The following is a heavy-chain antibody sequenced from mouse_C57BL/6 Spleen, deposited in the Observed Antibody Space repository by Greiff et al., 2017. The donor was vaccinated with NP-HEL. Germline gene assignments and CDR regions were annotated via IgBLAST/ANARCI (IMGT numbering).Heavy chain of an antibody. CDR1: GYSFTGYY. CDR3: ARWDYDYDVGDFAMDY. CDR2: INPSTGGT. V-gene: IGHV1-42*01. Sequence: VQLKESGPELVKPGASVKISCKASGYSFTGYYMNWVKQSPEKSLEWIGEINPSTGGTTYNQKFKAKATLTVDKSSSTAHMQLKSLTSEDSAVYYCARWDYDYDVGDFAMDYWGQGTSVTVSS. J-gene: IGHJ4*01. D-gene: IGHD2-4*01.